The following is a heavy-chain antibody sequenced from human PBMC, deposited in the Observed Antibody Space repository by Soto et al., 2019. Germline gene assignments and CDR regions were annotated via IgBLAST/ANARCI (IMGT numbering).Heavy chain of an antibody. CDR3: ATVWVSIYGLGWFDP. J-gene: IGHJ5*02. D-gene: IGHD3-3*01. Sequence: ASVKFSCKASGYTFTNYAMHWVRQAPGQSLEWMGGFNAEDGETIYAQKFQGRVTMTEDTSTDTAYMELSSLRSEDTAVYYCATVWVSIYGLGWFDPWGLGTLVTVSS. V-gene: IGHV1-24*01. CDR1: GYTFTNYA. CDR2: FNAEDGET.